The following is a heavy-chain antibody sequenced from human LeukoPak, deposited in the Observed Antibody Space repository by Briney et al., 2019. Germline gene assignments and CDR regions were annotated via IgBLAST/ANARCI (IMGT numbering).Heavy chain of an antibody. CDR2: IYYSGST. Sequence: SETLSLTCTVSGGSISSSSYYWGWIRQPPGKGLEWIGSIYYSGSTYYNPSLKSRVTISVDTSKNQFSLKLSSVTAADTAVYYCAREWPGYSSSFGWFDPWGQGTLVTVSS. CDR3: AREWPGYSSSFGWFDP. CDR1: GGSISSSSYY. V-gene: IGHV4-39*07. D-gene: IGHD6-13*01. J-gene: IGHJ5*02.